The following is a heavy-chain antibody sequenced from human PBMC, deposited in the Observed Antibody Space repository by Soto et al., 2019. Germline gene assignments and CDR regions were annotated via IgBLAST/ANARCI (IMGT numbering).Heavy chain of an antibody. CDR2: IKQDGSEK. D-gene: IGHD4-17*01. CDR3: AREAYGDYYYGMDV. CDR1: GFTFSSYW. J-gene: IGHJ6*02. Sequence: GGSLSLSCAASGFTFSSYWMSWVRQAPGKGLEWVANIKQDGSEKYYVDSVKGRFTISRDNAKNSLYLQMNSLRAEDTAVYYCAREAYGDYYYGMDVWGQGTTVTVSS. V-gene: IGHV3-7*01.